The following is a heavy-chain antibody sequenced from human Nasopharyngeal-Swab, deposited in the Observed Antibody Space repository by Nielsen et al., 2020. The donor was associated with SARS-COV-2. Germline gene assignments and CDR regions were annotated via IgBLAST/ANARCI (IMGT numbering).Heavy chain of an antibody. CDR3: AKGPLADY. V-gene: IGHV3-23*01. J-gene: IGHJ4*02. Sequence: VRQASGKGLEWVSAISGSGGSIYYADSVKGRFTISRDNSKNTLYLQMNSLRAEDTAVYYCAKGPLADYWGQGTLVTVSS. CDR2: ISGSGGSI. D-gene: IGHD3-3*02.